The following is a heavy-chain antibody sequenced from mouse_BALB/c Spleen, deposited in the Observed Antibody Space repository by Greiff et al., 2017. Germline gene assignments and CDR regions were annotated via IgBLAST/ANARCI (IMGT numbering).Heavy chain of an antibody. J-gene: IGHJ4*01. CDR2: ISYSGST. CDR3: ARGPSMVKKLFYAMDY. CDR1: GDSITSGY. D-gene: IGHD2-10*02. V-gene: IGHV3-8*02. Sequence: EVKLQESGPSLVKPSQTLSLTCSVTGDSITSGYWNWIRKFPGNKLEYMGYISYSGSTYYNPSLKSRISITRDTSKNQYYLQLNSVTTEDTATYYCARGPSMVKKLFYAMDYWGQGTSVTVSS.